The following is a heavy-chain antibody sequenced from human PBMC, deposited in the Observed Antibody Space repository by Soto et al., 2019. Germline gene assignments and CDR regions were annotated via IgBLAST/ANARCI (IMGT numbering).Heavy chain of an antibody. CDR3: AGGYCSGGSCYPGQF. V-gene: IGHV1-18*01. CDR2: ISAYNGNT. J-gene: IGHJ4*02. Sequence: QVQLVQSGAEVKKPGASVKVSCKASGYTFTSYGISWVRQAPRQGLEWMGWISAYNGNTNYAQKLQGRVTMTTDTCTSTAYMELRSLRSDDTAVYYCAGGYCSGGSCYPGQFWGQGTLVTVS. CDR1: GYTFTSYG. D-gene: IGHD2-15*01.